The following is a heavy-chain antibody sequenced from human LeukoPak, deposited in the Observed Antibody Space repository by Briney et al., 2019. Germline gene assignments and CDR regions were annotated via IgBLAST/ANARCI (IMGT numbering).Heavy chain of an antibody. D-gene: IGHD3-3*01. CDR1: GGSFSGYY. Sequence: KPSETLPLTCAVYGGSFSGYYWSWIRQPPGKGLEWMGEINHSGSTNYNPSLKSRVTISVDTSKNQFSLKLSSVTAADTAVYYCARGCRYYDFWSGYYNWFDPWGQGTLVTVSS. V-gene: IGHV4-34*01. CDR2: INHSGST. CDR3: ARGCRYYDFWSGYYNWFDP. J-gene: IGHJ5*02.